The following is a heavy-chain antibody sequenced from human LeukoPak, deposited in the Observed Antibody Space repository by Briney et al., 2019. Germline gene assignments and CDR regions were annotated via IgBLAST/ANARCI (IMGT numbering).Heavy chain of an antibody. Sequence: SETLSLTCTVSGGTISNSGYYWGWIRQPPGKGLEWIGSISYSGSTYYNPSLKSRLTISVDTSNSQFSLKLSSVTAADTAVYYCARALDTAMVRGRYYYYGMDVWGQGTTVTVSS. CDR3: ARALDTAMVRGRYYYYGMDV. CDR1: GGTISNSGYY. D-gene: IGHD5-18*01. J-gene: IGHJ6*02. CDR2: ISYSGST. V-gene: IGHV4-39*07.